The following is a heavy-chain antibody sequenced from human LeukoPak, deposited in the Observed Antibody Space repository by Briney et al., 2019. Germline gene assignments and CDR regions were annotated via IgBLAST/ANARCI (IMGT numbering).Heavy chain of an antibody. CDR2: IYPGDSDT. Sequence: GESLKISCKGFGYSFANYWIGWVRQMPGKGLEWLGIIYPGDSDTRYGPSFQGQVTISADRSISTAYLQWSSLKASDTAMYYCATSNQVVGSSWLPVDYWGQGTLVTVSS. V-gene: IGHV5-51*01. J-gene: IGHJ4*02. CDR3: ATSNQVVGSSWLPVDY. CDR1: GYSFANYW. D-gene: IGHD6-13*01.